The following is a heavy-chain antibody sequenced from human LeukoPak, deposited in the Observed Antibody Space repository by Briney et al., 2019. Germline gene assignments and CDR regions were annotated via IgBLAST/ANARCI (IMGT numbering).Heavy chain of an antibody. CDR1: GMTFSSLA. Sequence: GGSLRLSCAASGMTFSSLAMSWVRQAPGKGLEWVSAIYSGGSTYYADSVKGRFTISRDNSKNTLYLQMNSLRAEDTGIYYCARFYFPEEHDRAWYEAHWGQGIRVTVS. D-gene: IGHD6-19*01. J-gene: IGHJ4*02. CDR3: ARFYFPEEHDRAWYEAH. CDR2: IYSGGST. V-gene: IGHV3-66*01.